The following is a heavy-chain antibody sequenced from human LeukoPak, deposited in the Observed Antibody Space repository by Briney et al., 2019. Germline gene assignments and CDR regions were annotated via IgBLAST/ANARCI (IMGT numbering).Heavy chain of an antibody. CDR3: ARDPGLPTQLRAFDI. V-gene: IGHV4-4*02. CDR2: IYHSGST. J-gene: IGHJ3*02. D-gene: IGHD2-15*01. CDR1: GGSISSSNW. Sequence: NPSETLSLTCAVSGGSISSSNWWSWVRQPPGKGLEWIGEIYHSGSTNYNPSLKSRVTISVDKSKNQFSLKLSSVTAADTAVYYCARDPGLPTQLRAFDIWGQGTMVTVSS.